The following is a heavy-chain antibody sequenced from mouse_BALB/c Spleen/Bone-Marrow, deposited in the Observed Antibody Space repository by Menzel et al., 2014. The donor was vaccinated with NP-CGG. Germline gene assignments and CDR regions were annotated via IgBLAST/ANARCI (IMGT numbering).Heavy chain of an antibody. Sequence: QVQLKDSGPGLVQPSQSLSITCTVSGFSLTSYGVHWVRQSPGKGLEWLGVIWSGGITDYNTAFISRMSISKDNSKSQVFFKMKSLQANDTAIYYCARRGGTTTPFAYWGQGTLVTVSA. D-gene: IGHD1-1*01. CDR2: IWSGGIT. J-gene: IGHJ3*01. CDR1: GFSLTSYG. CDR3: ARRGGTTTPFAY. V-gene: IGHV2-2*02.